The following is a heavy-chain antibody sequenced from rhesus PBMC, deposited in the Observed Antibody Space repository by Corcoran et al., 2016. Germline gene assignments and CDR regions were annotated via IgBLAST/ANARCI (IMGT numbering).Heavy chain of an antibody. J-gene: IGHJ4*01. CDR1: GYSISSGYY. D-gene: IGHD2-15*01. V-gene: IGHV4S14*01. CDR2: IFGRLGSN. CDR3: ARGPYCSSTYCSSNFDY. Sequence: QVQLQESGPGLVKPSETLSLTCAVSGYSISSGYYWNWIRQPPGKGLEWIGSIFGRLGSNYLTPSLRSRVTRSVDTSTIHFSLKLSSVTSADTAVYYCARGPYCSSTYCSSNFDYWGQGVLVTVSS.